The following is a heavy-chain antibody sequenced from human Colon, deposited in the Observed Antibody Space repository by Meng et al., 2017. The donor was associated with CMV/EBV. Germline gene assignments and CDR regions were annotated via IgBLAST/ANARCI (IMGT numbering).Heavy chain of an antibody. CDR3: ARRQQPDIIFKNYGLDV. J-gene: IGHJ6*02. CDR1: GYTFTNYD. D-gene: IGHD6-13*01. CDR2: MNPNSGNT. Sequence: ASVKVSCKASGYTFTNYDINWVRQATGQGLEWMGWMNPNSGNTGYAQKFQGRVSMTRDTSISTAYMELRSLRFDDTAIYYCARRQQPDIIFKNYGLDVWGQGTTVTVSS. V-gene: IGHV1-8*01.